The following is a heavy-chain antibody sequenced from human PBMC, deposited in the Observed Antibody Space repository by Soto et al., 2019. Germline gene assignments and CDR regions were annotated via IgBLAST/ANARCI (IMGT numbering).Heavy chain of an antibody. CDR3: TTGQYRGDDCYVLGR. D-gene: IGHD2-21*01. CDR2: IKSKADGGTA. Sequence: LRLSCAASGFTFSNVWMSWVRQAPGKGLEWVGRIKSKADGGTADYAAPVKGRFTISRDDSKNTLYLQINSLKTEDTALYYCTTGQYRGDDCYVLGRWGQGTLVTVSS. CDR1: GFTFSNVW. J-gene: IGHJ4*02. V-gene: IGHV3-15*01.